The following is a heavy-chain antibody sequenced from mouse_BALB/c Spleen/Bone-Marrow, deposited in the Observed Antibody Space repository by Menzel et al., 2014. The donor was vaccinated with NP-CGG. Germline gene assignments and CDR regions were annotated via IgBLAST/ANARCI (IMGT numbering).Heavy chain of an antibody. CDR2: IDPANGNT. CDR3: SSYAMDY. CDR1: GFNIKDTY. Sequence: EVQVVESGAELVKPGASVKLSCTASGFNIKDTYMHWVKQRPEQGLEWIGRIDPANGNTKYDPKFQGKATITADTSSNTAYLQLSSLTSEDTAVYYGSSYAMDYWVKEPQSPSPQ. J-gene: IGHJ4*01. V-gene: IGHV14-3*02.